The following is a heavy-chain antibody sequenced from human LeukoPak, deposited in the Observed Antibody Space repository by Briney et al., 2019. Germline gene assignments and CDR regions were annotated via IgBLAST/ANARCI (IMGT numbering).Heavy chain of an antibody. V-gene: IGHV3-33*06. D-gene: IGHD1-26*01. Sequence: PGRSLRLSCAASGFTFSSYGMHWVRQAPGKGLEWVAVIWYDGSNKYYADSVKGRFTISRDNSKNTLYLQMNSLRAEDTAVYYRAKEGLVGAYPHFDYWGQGTLVTVSS. J-gene: IGHJ4*02. CDR2: IWYDGSNK. CDR3: AKEGLVGAYPHFDY. CDR1: GFTFSSYG.